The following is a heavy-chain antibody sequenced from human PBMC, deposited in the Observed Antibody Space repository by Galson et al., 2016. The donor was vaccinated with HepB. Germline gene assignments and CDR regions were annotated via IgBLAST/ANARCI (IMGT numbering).Heavy chain of an antibody. CDR2: IHYSGST. D-gene: IGHD5-18*01. Sequence: TLSLTCTVSGGSISSGGYYWSWIRQHPGKGLEWIGYIHYSGSTYYDPSLESQVSISVDTSKNQFSLKLSSVTAADTAVYYCARDKNERGYSYGHVDYWGQGALVTVSS. CDR3: ARDKNERGYSYGHVDY. J-gene: IGHJ4*02. CDR1: GGSISSGGYY. V-gene: IGHV4-31*01.